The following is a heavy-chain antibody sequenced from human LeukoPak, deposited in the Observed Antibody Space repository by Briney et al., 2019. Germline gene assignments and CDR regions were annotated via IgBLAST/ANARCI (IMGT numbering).Heavy chain of an antibody. CDR1: GYTFISYA. Sequence: ASVKVSCKSSGYTFISYAMHWVRQAPGQGLEWMGWINAGNGDTKYSQEFQGRVTITRDTYASTVYMELRRLRYEDMAVYYCARGGGSSWYFGWFDPWGQGTLVTVSS. D-gene: IGHD6-13*01. CDR3: ARGGGSSWYFGWFDP. CDR2: INAGNGDT. J-gene: IGHJ5*02. V-gene: IGHV1-3*03.